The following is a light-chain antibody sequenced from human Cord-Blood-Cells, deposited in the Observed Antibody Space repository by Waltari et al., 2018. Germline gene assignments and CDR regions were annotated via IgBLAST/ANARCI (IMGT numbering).Light chain of an antibody. J-gene: IGKJ1*01. Sequence: AIRMTQSPSSFSASTGDRVTITCRASQGISSYLAWYQQKPGKAPKLLIYAASTLQSGVPSRFIGSRSATDFTLTISSLQPEDFSTYYCHQYNSYPRTFGQGTKVEIK. CDR1: QGISSY. V-gene: IGKV1-8*01. CDR3: HQYNSYPRT. CDR2: AAS.